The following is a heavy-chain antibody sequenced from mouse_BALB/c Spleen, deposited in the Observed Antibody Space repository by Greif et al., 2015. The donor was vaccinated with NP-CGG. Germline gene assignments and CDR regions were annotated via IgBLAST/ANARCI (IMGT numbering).Heavy chain of an antibody. D-gene: IGHD1-1*01. CDR2: ISSGSSTI. J-gene: IGHJ4*01. Sequence: EVKLQESGGGLVQPGGSRKLSCAASGFTFSSFGMHWVRQAPEKGLEWVAYISSGSSTIYYADTVKGRFTISRDNPKNTLFLQMTSLRSEDTAMYYCARTTVVAYYAVDYWGQGTSVTVSS. CDR1: GFTFSSFG. CDR3: ARTTVVAYYAVDY. V-gene: IGHV5-17*02.